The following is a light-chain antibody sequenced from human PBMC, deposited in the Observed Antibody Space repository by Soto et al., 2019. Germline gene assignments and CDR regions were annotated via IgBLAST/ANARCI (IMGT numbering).Light chain of an antibody. CDR3: QQLNSYPHT. V-gene: IGKV1-9*01. CDR2: AAS. Sequence: DIQLTQSPSFLSASVGDRVTITCRASQGIRSYLAWYQQKPVKVPKLLIYAASTLQSGVSSRFSGSGSGTEFTLTISSLQPEDFATYYCQQLNSYPHTFGQGTRLEIK. J-gene: IGKJ5*01. CDR1: QGIRSY.